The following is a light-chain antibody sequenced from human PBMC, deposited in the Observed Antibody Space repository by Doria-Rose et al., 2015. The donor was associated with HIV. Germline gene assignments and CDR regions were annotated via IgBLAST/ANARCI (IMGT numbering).Light chain of an antibody. CDR1: QSISSW. J-gene: IGKJ1*01. V-gene: IGKV1-5*03. CDR3: QQYKSYRT. Sequence: TQSPFTLSASVGDRVTITCRASQSISSWLAWYQQQPGKAHMLLNYKASSLESGVPAMISGSGSGTECTLTISSLQPDDVATYYCQQYKSYRTFGQVTKVEIK. CDR2: KAS.